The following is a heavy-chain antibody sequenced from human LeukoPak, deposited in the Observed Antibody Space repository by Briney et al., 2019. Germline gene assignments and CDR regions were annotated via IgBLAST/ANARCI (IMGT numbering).Heavy chain of an antibody. V-gene: IGHV1-2*02. CDR1: GYTFTRYY. Sequence: GASVKVSCKASGYTFTRYYMNWVRQAPGQGLEWMGWINPYSGGTNYAQKFQGRVTMTRDTSISTAYMELSRLRSDDTAVYYCASVRGLHAFEIWGQGTMVTVSS. CDR3: ASVRGLHAFEI. J-gene: IGHJ3*02. D-gene: IGHD3-16*01. CDR2: INPYSGGT.